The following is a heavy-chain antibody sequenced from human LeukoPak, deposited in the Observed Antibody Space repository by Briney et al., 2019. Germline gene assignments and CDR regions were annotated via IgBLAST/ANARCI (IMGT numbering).Heavy chain of an antibody. D-gene: IGHD5-24*01. CDR1: GGTFSSYA. CDR2: IIPILGIA. V-gene: IGHV1-69*04. J-gene: IGHJ4*02. CDR3: ASEAETPEGRWLQLVLDY. Sequence: SVKVSCKASGGTFSSYAISWVRQAPGQGLEWMRRIIPILGIANYAQKFQGRVTITADKSTSTAYMELSSLRSEDTAVYYCASEAETPEGRWLQLVLDYWGQGTLVTVSS.